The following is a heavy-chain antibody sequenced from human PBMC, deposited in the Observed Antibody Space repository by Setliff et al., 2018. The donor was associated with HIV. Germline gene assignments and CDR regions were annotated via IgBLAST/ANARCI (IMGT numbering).Heavy chain of an antibody. CDR3: AREEKYYDFWSGYYTGMDYFDY. D-gene: IGHD3-3*01. J-gene: IGHJ4*02. V-gene: IGHV3-30*04. Sequence: GGSLRLSCAASGFTFSSYAMHWVRQAPGKGLEWVAVISYDGSNKYYADSVKGRFTISRDNSKNTLYLQMNSLRAEDTAVYYCAREEKYYDFWSGYYTGMDYFDYWGQGTLVTVSS. CDR2: ISYDGSNK. CDR1: GFTFSSYA.